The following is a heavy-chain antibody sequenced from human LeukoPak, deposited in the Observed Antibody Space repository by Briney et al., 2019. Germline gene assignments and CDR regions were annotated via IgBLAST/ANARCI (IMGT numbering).Heavy chain of an antibody. CDR2: TYYRSKWYN. CDR3: ARDRTSGSYLNYFDY. Sequence: SQTLSLTCAISGDSVSSNSVSWHWIRQSPSRGLEWLGRTYYRSKWYNDYAGSVKSRITINPDTSKNQFSLQLNSVTPKDTAVYYCARDRTSGSYLNYFDYWGQGTLVAVSS. V-gene: IGHV6-1*01. D-gene: IGHD1-26*01. J-gene: IGHJ4*02. CDR1: GDSVSSNSVS.